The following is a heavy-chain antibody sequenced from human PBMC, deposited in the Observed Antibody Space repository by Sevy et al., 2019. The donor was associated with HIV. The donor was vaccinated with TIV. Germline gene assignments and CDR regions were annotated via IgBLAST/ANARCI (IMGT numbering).Heavy chain of an antibody. CDR3: AKAGYYYDSRSSDWFDH. J-gene: IGHJ5*02. CDR1: GFNFSPYA. CDR2: ISSDGSKR. Sequence: GGSLRLSCAASGFNFSPYALHWVRQVPGKGLEWVATISSDGSKRYYTDSVKGRFSISKDNSKNTLYLQMNNLTPEDTAVFYCAKAGYYYDSRSSDWFDHWGQGALVTVSS. V-gene: IGHV3-30*18. D-gene: IGHD3-22*01.